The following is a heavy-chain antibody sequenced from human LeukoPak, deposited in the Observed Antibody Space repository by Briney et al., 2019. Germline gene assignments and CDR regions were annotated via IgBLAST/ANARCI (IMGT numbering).Heavy chain of an antibody. Sequence: SVKVSCKASGGTFSSYAISWVRQAPGQGLEWMGRIIPIFGTANYAQKFQGRVTITTDESTSTAYMELSSLRSEDTAVYYCARVGGSSGYEDFQHWGQGTLVTVSS. CDR2: IIPIFGTA. CDR3: ARVGGSSGYEDFQH. D-gene: IGHD3-22*01. CDR1: GGTFSSYA. V-gene: IGHV1-69*05. J-gene: IGHJ1*01.